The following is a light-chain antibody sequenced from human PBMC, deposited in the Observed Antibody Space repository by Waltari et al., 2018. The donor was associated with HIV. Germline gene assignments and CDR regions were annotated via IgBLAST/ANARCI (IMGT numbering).Light chain of an antibody. V-gene: IGLV2-14*01. CDR1: SSDVGGYNY. J-gene: IGLJ2*01. CDR2: EVS. Sequence: QSALTQPASVSGSPGQSITISCTGTSSDVGGYNYVSWYQQHPGKAPKLMIYEVSNRPAGVSKRVSGSKSGNTSSLTICGLQAEDEADYYCSSYTSSSTLVVFGGGTKLTVL. CDR3: SSYTSSSTLVV.